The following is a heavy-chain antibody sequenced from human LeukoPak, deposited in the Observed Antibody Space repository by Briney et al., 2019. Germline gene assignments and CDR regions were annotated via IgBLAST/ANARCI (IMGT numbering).Heavy chain of an antibody. CDR2: ICPDGTGI. V-gene: IGHV3-74*01. CDR1: GSSSSFSS. CDR3: VRDFRSADY. Sequence: GGSLGPPVAASGSSSSFSSIHWARQVPGKGRMWVSRICPDGTGISYADSVKARFTTSRDNAKNTVYLQMNSLREEDTAVYYCVRDFRSADYWGQGTLVTVSS. J-gene: IGHJ4*02.